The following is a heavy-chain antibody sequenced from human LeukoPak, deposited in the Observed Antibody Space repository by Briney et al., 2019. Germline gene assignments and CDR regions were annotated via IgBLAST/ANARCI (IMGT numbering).Heavy chain of an antibody. V-gene: IGHV4-34*01. CDR1: GGSFSGYY. Sequence: PSETLSLTCAVYGGSFSGYYWSWIRQPPGKGLEWIGEINHTGSTNYNPSLKSRVTISVDTSKNQFSLKLSSVTAADTAVYYCARPGYCSSTSCLGGAYYYYMDVWGKGTTVTVSS. CDR2: INHTGST. J-gene: IGHJ6*03. D-gene: IGHD2-2*01. CDR3: ARPGYCSSTSCLGGAYYYYMDV.